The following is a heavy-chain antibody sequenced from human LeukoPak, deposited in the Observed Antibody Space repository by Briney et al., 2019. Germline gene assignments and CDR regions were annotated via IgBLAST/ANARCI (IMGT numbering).Heavy chain of an antibody. V-gene: IGHV4-61*02. CDR1: GGSISSGSYY. D-gene: IGHD3-22*01. CDR2: IYSSGST. J-gene: IGHJ4*02. Sequence: SQTLSLTCTVSGGSISSGSYYWSWIRQPAGKGLEWIGRIYSSGSTNYNPSLKSRVTMSVDTSKNQFSLKLSSVTAADTAVYYCARTNYYDSSGYQDYFDYWGQGTLVTVSS. CDR3: ARTNYYDSSGYQDYFDY.